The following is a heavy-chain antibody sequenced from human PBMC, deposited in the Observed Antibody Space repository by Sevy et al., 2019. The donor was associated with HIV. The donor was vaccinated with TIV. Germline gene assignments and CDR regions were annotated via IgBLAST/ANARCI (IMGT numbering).Heavy chain of an antibody. Sequence: GESLKISCKGSGYTFSNYWIGWVRQMPGKGLEWMGVIYPGDSDTRYSPSFQGQVNISADKSSSTAYLQWSSLKTSDTAMYYCARRSTGIVGTHFDYWGQGTLVTVSS. V-gene: IGHV5-51*01. CDR2: IYPGDSDT. D-gene: IGHD1-26*01. CDR3: ARRSTGIVGTHFDY. CDR1: GYTFSNYW. J-gene: IGHJ4*02.